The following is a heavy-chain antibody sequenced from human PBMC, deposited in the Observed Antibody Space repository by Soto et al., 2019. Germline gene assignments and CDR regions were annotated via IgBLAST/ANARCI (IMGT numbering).Heavy chain of an antibody. CDR1: GFSLSTSGVG. CDR3: AHMGGYCSSTSCYTYYYYMDV. Sequence: SGPTLVNPTQTLTLTCTFSGFSLSTSGVGVGWIRQPPGKALEWLALIYWDDDKRYSPSLKSRLTITKDTSKNQVVLTMTNMDPVDTATYYCAHMGGYCSSTSCYTYYYYMDVWGKGTTVTVSS. CDR2: IYWDDDK. V-gene: IGHV2-5*02. D-gene: IGHD2-2*02. J-gene: IGHJ6*03.